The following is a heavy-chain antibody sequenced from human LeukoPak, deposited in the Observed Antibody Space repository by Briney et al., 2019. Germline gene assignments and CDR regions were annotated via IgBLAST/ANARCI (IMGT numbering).Heavy chain of an antibody. J-gene: IGHJ3*02. CDR1: GFTFSSYS. Sequence: GGSLRLSCAASGFTFSSYSMNWVRPAPGKGLEWVSSISSSSSYIYYADSGKGRFTVSRDNAKNSLYLQMNSLRAEDTAVYYCARTVLLWFGELFDPFDIWGQGTMVTVSS. CDR2: ISSSSSYI. D-gene: IGHD3-10*01. CDR3: ARTVLLWFGELFDPFDI. V-gene: IGHV3-21*01.